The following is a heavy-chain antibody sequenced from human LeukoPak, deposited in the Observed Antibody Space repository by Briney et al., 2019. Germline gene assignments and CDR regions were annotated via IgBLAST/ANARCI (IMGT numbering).Heavy chain of an antibody. D-gene: IGHD5-12*01. CDR1: GGSFSGYY. CDR2: INHSGST. CDR3: ARDHGQVATTYYFDY. Sequence: KPSETLSLTCAVYGGSFSGYYWSWIRQPPGKGLEWIGEINHSGSTNYNPSLKSRVTMSVDTSKNQFSLKLRHVTAADTAVYYCARDHGQVATTYYFDYWGQGTLVTVSS. V-gene: IGHV4-34*01. J-gene: IGHJ4*02.